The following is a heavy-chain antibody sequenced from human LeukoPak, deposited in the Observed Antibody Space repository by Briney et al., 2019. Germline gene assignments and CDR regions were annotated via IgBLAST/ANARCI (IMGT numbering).Heavy chain of an antibody. J-gene: IGHJ5*02. CDR1: GGSFSGYY. D-gene: IGHD2-15*01. CDR3: ARELYCSGGSCYHNWFDP. V-gene: IGHV4-34*01. CDR2: IYHSGST. Sequence: SETLSLTCAVYGGSFSGYYWSWIRQPPGKGLEWIGEIYHSGSTNYNPSLKSRVTISVDKSKNQFSLKLSSVTAADTAVYYCARELYCSGGSCYHNWFDPWGQGTLVTVSS.